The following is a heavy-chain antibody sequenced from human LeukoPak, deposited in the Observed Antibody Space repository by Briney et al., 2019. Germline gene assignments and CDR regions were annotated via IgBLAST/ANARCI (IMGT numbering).Heavy chain of an antibody. CDR2: IYYSGST. J-gene: IGHJ4*02. D-gene: IGHD3-22*01. Sequence: SETLSLTCTVSGGSISNYYWSWIRQPLGKGLEWIGYIYYSGSTKYNPSLKSRVTISVDTSKNQFSLRLSSVTAADTAVYYCAREAESSGYNFDSWGQGTLVTVSS. V-gene: IGHV4-59*01. CDR3: AREAESSGYNFDS. CDR1: GGSISNYY.